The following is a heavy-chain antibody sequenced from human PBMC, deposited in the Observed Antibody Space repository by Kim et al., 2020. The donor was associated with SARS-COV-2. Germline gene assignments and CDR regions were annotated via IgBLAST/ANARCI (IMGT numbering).Heavy chain of an antibody. CDR2: IHSTGAT. Sequence: SETLSLTCNVSGDSIRSSTYWWGWIRQPPGKGLEWIATIHSTGATYYSPSLKSRITASVDTSENQFSLKLTSMTAADTAVYYCPRHDYTGYYWDNWGQGT. D-gene: IGHD3-22*01. CDR3: PRHDYTGYYWDN. J-gene: IGHJ4*02. V-gene: IGHV4-39*01. CDR1: GDSIRSSTYW.